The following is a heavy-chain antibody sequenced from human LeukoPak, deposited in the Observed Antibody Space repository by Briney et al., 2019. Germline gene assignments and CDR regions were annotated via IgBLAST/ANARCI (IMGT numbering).Heavy chain of an antibody. CDR1: GFTFSSYA. V-gene: IGHV3-30-3*01. CDR2: ISYDGSNK. CDR3: ARVGSIAAAGSIDY. J-gene: IGHJ4*02. Sequence: SGGSLRLSCAASGFTFSSYAMHWVRQAPGKGLEWVAVISYDGSNKYYADSVKGRFTISRDNSKNTLYLQMNSLRAEDTAVYYCARVGSIAAAGSIDYWGQGTLVTVSS. D-gene: IGHD6-13*01.